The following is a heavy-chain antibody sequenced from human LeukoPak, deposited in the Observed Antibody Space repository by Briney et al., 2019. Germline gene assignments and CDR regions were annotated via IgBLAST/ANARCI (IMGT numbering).Heavy chain of an antibody. CDR2: ISYSGST. V-gene: IGHV4-61*08. CDR3: ATTPNPNYFDY. CDR1: GGSVSSPDYY. J-gene: IGHJ4*02. Sequence: SENLSLTCTVSGGSVSSPDYYWSWIRQPPGKGLEWIGYISYSGSTNYYPSLKSRVTISVDTSKSQFSLKLSSVTAADTAVYYCATTPNPNYFDYWGQGALVTVSS.